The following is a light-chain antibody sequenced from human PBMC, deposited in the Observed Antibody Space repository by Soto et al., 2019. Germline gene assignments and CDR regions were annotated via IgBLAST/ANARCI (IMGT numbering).Light chain of an antibody. J-gene: IGKJ1*01. Sequence: GLTQTKATLSLSPGERATLSFWASQSISNYLAWYQQKPGQAPRLLIYDSSIRATGIPARFSGSGSGTDFTLTISSLEPEDSAVYYCQQRSNWPPWPFGQGGNVDVK. V-gene: IGKV3-11*01. CDR3: QQRSNWPPWP. CDR1: QSISNY. CDR2: DSS.